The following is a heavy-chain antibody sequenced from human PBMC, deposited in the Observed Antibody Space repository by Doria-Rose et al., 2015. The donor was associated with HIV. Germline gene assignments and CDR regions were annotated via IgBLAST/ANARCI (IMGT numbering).Heavy chain of an antibody. D-gene: IGHD6-13*01. CDR3: ARIKSSRWYHKYYFDF. CDR2: IFSDDEG. CDR1: GVSLSSPGMG. V-gene: IGHV2-26*01. Sequence: QITLKESGPVLVKPTETLTLTCTVSGVSLSSPGMGVSWIRQPPGKALEWLANIFSDDEGSYKTSLKGRLTISRGTSKSQVVLTMTDMDPVDTATCYCARIKSSRWYHKYYFDFWGQGTLVIVSA. J-gene: IGHJ4*02.